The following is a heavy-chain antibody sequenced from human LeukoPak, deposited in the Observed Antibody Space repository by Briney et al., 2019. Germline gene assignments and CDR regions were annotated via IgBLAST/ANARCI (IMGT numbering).Heavy chain of an antibody. CDR3: ARGRVPRYYYYYMDV. Sequence: ASVKVSCKASGYTLTGYYMHWVRQAPGQGLEWMGWMNPNSGNTGYAQKFQGRVTMTRNTSISTAYMELSSLRSEDTAVYYCARGRVPRYYYYYMDVWGKGTTVTISS. CDR1: GYTLTGYY. V-gene: IGHV1-8*02. CDR2: MNPNSGNT. D-gene: IGHD4/OR15-4a*01. J-gene: IGHJ6*03.